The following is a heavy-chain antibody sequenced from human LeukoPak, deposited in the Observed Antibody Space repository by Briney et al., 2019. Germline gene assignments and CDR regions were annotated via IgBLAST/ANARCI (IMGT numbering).Heavy chain of an antibody. J-gene: IGHJ5*02. CDR1: GYTFTSYD. CDR3: ARGGNWNPHWFDP. CDR2: IIPIFGTA. D-gene: IGHD1-20*01. Sequence: ASVKVSCKASGYTFTSYDINWVRQATGQGLEWMGGIIPIFGTANYAQKFQGRVTITADESTSTAYMELSSLRSEDTAVYYCARGGNWNPHWFDPWGQGTLVTVSS. V-gene: IGHV1-69*13.